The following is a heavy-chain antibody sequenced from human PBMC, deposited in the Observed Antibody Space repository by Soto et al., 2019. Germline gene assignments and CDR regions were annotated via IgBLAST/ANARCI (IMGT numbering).Heavy chain of an antibody. CDR3: AKKVPVAHLHP. Sequence: ASVKVSCKASGYTFTGYYIHWVRQAPGQGLEWMGWINPNSGGTNYAQKFQGRVTMTRDTSISTAYMELSSLRSGDTAVYYCAKKVPVAHLHPWGQGTLVTVSS. CDR1: GYTFTGYY. V-gene: IGHV1-2*02. J-gene: IGHJ5*02. D-gene: IGHD2-2*01. CDR2: INPNSGGT.